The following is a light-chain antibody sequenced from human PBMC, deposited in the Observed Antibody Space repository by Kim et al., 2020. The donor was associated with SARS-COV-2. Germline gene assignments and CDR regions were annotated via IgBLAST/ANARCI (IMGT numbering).Light chain of an antibody. CDR3: QQSYNTPPWT. J-gene: IGKJ1*01. CDR1: QSISSY. Sequence: AVGDRVNITCRASQSISSYLKWYQQKSGKAPKLLIYAASSLQSGVTSRFSGSGSGTDFTLTISSLQPEDFATYYCQQSYNTPPWTFGQGTKVDIK. CDR2: AAS. V-gene: IGKV1-39*01.